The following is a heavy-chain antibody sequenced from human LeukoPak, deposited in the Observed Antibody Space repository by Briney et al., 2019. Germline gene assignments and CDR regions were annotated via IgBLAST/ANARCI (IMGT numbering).Heavy chain of an antibody. D-gene: IGHD6-13*01. CDR3: AREIESSSWYDYYYYYGMTS. Sequence: GGSLRLSCTASGFTFSSYGMHWVRQAPGKGLEWVAVIWYDGSNKYYADSVKGRFTISRDNSKNTLYLQMNSLRAEDTAVYYCAREIESSSWYDYYYYYGMTSGAKGPRSPSP. V-gene: IGHV3-33*01. CDR1: GFTFSSYG. CDR2: IWYDGSNK. J-gene: IGHJ6*02.